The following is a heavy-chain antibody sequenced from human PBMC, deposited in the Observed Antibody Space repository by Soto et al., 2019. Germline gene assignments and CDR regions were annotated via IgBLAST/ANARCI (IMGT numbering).Heavy chain of an antibody. V-gene: IGHV1-69*13. CDR3: AREAGGNYYFDY. Sequence: SVKVSCKASGGTFSCYAICWVRQAPGQGLEWMGGIIPIFGTANYAQKFQGRVTITADESTSTAYMELSSLRSEDTAVYYCAREAGGNYYFDYWGQGTLVTVSS. CDR1: GGTFSCYA. J-gene: IGHJ4*02. D-gene: IGHD4-4*01. CDR2: IIPIFGTA.